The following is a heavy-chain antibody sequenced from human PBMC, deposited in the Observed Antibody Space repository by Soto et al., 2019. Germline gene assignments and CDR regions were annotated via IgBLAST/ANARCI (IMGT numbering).Heavy chain of an antibody. CDR3: ARAVPSAMVTSYYYYGMDV. J-gene: IGHJ6*02. Sequence: SVKVSCKASGGTFSSYAISWVRQAPGQGLEWMGGIIPIFGTANYAQKFQGRVTITADESTSTAYMELSSLRSEDTAVYYCARAVPSAMVTSYYYYGMDVWGQGTTVTVSS. D-gene: IGHD5-18*01. CDR2: IIPIFGTA. CDR1: GGTFSSYA. V-gene: IGHV1-69*13.